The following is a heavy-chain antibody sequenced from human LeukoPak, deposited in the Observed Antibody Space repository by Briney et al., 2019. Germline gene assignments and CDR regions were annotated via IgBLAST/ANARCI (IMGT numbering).Heavy chain of an antibody. Sequence: GGSLRLSCAVSGFTFTSYWMSWVRQAPGKGLEWVANINEDGSYKFHADSVKGRLTISRDNPKNSLYLQMSSLRADDTAVYYCARDATRGGDNDYWGQGTRVIVSS. CDR3: ARDATRGGDNDY. CDR2: INEDGSYK. J-gene: IGHJ4*02. D-gene: IGHD2-21*02. CDR1: GFTFTSYW. V-gene: IGHV3-7*01.